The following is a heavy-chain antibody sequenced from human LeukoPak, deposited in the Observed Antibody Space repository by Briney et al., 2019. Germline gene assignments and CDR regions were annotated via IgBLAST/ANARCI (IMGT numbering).Heavy chain of an antibody. V-gene: IGHV3-48*01. J-gene: IGHJ3*02. CDR2: ISSSSSTI. Sequence: GGSLRLSCAASGFSFSRYNMNWVRQAPGKGLEWVSYISSSSSTIYYADSVKGRFTISRDNAKNSLYLQMNSLRAEDTAVYYCAGDITGTPDDAFDIWGQGTMVTVSS. CDR1: GFSFSRYN. D-gene: IGHD1-7*01. CDR3: AGDITGTPDDAFDI.